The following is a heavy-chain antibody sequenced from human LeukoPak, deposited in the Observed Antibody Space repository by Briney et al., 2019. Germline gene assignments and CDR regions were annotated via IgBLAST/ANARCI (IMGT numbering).Heavy chain of an antibody. CDR1: GGSISSGGYY. J-gene: IGHJ5*02. Sequence: PSETLSLTCSVSGGSISSGGYYWNWIRQHPGKGLEWIGYIYYSGSTYYNPSLKSRVTISLDTSKNQFSLKLSSVTAAATAVYYWARAQVVIPAAQINWFDPWAREPWSPSPQ. D-gene: IGHD2-2*01. CDR3: ARAQVVIPAAQINWFDP. CDR2: IYYSGST. V-gene: IGHV4-31*03.